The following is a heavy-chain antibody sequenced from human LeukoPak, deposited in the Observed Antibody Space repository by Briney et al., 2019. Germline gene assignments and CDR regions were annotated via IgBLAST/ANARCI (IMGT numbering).Heavy chain of an antibody. Sequence: GASVKVSCKASGYTFTDYYLHWVRQAPGQGLEWVGWIHPNSGATHYAQKFQGRLTMTRDTSISTVYMELTRLRSDDTAVYYCARGRPGSGWSFDYWGQGTLVTVSS. CDR1: GYTFTDYY. J-gene: IGHJ4*02. CDR3: ARGRPGSGWSFDY. CDR2: IHPNSGAT. V-gene: IGHV1-2*02. D-gene: IGHD6-19*01.